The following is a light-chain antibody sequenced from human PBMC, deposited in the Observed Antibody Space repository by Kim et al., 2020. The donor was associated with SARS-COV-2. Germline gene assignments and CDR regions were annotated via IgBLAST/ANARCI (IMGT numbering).Light chain of an antibody. Sequence: SVLTQPPSASGTPGQSVTISCSGSSSNIESNYVYWYQQVPGTAPKVLIYRSNQRTSGVPDRFSGSKSGTSASLAISGLRSEVEADYYCAAWDDSLSGRVFGGGTQLTVL. J-gene: IGLJ3*02. CDR2: RSN. CDR3: AAWDDSLSGRV. V-gene: IGLV1-47*01. CDR1: SSNIESNY.